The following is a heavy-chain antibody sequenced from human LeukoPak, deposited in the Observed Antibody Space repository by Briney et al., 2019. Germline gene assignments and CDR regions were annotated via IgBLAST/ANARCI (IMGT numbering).Heavy chain of an antibody. D-gene: IGHD6-19*01. CDR1: GFTLSTYW. CDR3: ARGQWLVSHWYFDL. CDR2: INSDGSST. J-gene: IGHJ2*01. Sequence: PGGSLRLSCAASGFTLSTYWMHWVRHAPGKGLVWVARINSDGSSTNYADSVKGRFTISRDNAKNTLYLQMNSLRAEDTAVYCCARGQWLVSHWYFDLWGRGTLVTVSS. V-gene: IGHV3-74*01.